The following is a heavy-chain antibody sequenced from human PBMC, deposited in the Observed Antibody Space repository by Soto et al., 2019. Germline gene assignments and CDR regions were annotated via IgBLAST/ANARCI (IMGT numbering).Heavy chain of an antibody. CDR1: GDSVSSNSAA. V-gene: IGHV6-1*01. Sequence: PSQTLSLTCAISGDSVSSNSAAWNWIRQSPSRGLEWLGRTYYRSKWYNDYAVSVKSRITINPDTSKNQFSLQLNSVTPEDTAVYYCARDTAYFDWSIPRYYFDYWGQGTLVTVSS. J-gene: IGHJ4*02. CDR3: ARDTAYFDWSIPRYYFDY. D-gene: IGHD3-9*01. CDR2: TYYRSKWYN.